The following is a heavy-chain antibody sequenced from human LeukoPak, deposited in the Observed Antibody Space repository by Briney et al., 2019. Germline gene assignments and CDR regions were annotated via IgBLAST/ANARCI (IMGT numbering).Heavy chain of an antibody. CDR2: VSSSGSSI. CDR3: ATEGPGSHPDY. Sequence: PGGSLRLSGAASGFTFSSYEVNWVRQAPGRGLEWVSYVSSSGSSIYYADSVKGRFTVSRDNAKNSLFLQMNSLRAEDTAIYYCATEGPGSHPDYWGQGTLVTVSS. D-gene: IGHD3-10*01. V-gene: IGHV3-48*03. CDR1: GFTFSSYE. J-gene: IGHJ4*02.